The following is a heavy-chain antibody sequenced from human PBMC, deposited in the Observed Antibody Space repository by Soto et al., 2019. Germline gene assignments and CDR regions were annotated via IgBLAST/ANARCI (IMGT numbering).Heavy chain of an antibody. J-gene: IGHJ4*02. Sequence: QVQLLESGPGLVKPSETLSLTCTVSGGSIRSYYWSWIRQPLGKGLEWIGYIYSSGSTNYNPSLKCRVILTVDTSKNQFSLKLCAVTAADTAVYYCGRRYGGGVDYWGQGTLVTVSS. D-gene: IGHD3-10*01. V-gene: IGHV4-59*08. CDR3: GRRYGGGVDY. CDR1: GGSIRSYY. CDR2: IYSSGST.